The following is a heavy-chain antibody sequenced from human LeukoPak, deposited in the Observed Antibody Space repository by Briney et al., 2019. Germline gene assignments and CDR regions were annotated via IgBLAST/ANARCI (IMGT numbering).Heavy chain of an antibody. CDR3: ARDAFDI. CDR2: IYSGGTT. J-gene: IGHJ3*02. CDR1: GFTVSSNY. Sequence: GGSLRLSCAASGFTVSSNYMSWVRQAPGKGLEWVSVIYSGGTTYYADSVKGRFTISRANSRNTLYLQMDSLRAEDTAVYYCARDAFDIWGQGTMVTVSS. V-gene: IGHV3-66*01.